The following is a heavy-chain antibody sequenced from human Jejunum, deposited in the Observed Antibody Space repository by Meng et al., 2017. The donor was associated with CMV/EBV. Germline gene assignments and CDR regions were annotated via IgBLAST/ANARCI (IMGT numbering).Heavy chain of an antibody. Sequence: GFSFSSDEMNWVRQAPGKGLEWLGFTRFDGQIFDADSMKGRFTISRDNSKNTLYLQMDSLRPEDTAVYYCAKDGGLPGNIEFAFDIWGRGTLVTVSS. J-gene: IGHJ3*02. D-gene: IGHD2-2*01. CDR2: TRFDGQI. CDR3: AKDGGLPGNIEFAFDI. V-gene: IGHV3-30*02. CDR1: GFSFSSDE.